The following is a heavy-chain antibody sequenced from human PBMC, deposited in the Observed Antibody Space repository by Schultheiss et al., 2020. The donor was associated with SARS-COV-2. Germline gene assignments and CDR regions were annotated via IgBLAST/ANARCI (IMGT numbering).Heavy chain of an antibody. CDR3: ARHLGYYGSGSYSYYYYYMDV. D-gene: IGHD3-10*01. CDR1: GGSISSGGYY. V-gene: IGHV4-39*01. Sequence: SETLSLTCTVSGGSISSGGYYWSWIRQHPGKGLEWIGYIYYSGSTYYNPSLKSRVTISVDTSKNQFSLKLSSVTAADTAVYYCARHLGYYGSGSYSYYYYYMDVWGKGTTVTVSS. CDR2: IYYSGST. J-gene: IGHJ6*03.